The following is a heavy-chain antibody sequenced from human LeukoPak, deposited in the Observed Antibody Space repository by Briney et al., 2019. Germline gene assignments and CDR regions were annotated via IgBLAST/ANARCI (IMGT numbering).Heavy chain of an antibody. CDR1: GFTFSTYA. CDR3: AKVDSSSWYVAFDM. Sequence: GGSLRLSCAASGFTFSTYALTWVRQAPGKGLVWVSGISDSGGSTYYADSVKGRLTISRDNSKNTLYLQMNSLRAEDTAVYYCAKVDSSSWYVAFDMWGQGTMVTVPS. J-gene: IGHJ3*02. CDR2: ISDSGGST. D-gene: IGHD6-13*01. V-gene: IGHV3-23*01.